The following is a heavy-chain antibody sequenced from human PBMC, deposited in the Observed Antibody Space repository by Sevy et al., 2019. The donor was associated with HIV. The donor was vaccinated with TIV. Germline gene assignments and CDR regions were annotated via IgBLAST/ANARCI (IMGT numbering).Heavy chain of an antibody. Sequence: GGSLRLSCTASGFSFSPYSMNWVRQPPGKGLEWVSSMSTRNGYKYYADSVKGRFTISRDDAESSVYLQMNSLRAEDTAVYYCARDDMMFDYWGRGTLVTVS. CDR3: ARDDMMFDY. CDR1: GFSFSPYS. D-gene: IGHD3-16*01. CDR2: MSTRNGYK. J-gene: IGHJ4*02. V-gene: IGHV3-21*01.